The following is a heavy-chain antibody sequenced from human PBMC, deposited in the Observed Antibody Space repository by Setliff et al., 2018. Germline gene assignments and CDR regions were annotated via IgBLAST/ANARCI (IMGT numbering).Heavy chain of an antibody. V-gene: IGHV1-46*01. J-gene: IGHJ4*02. CDR1: GYTFTTYY. CDR2: INPGDGST. CDR3: ARENAAKNFWGEESDY. D-gene: IGHD3-3*01. Sequence: ASVKVSCKASGYTFTTYYMHWVRQAPGQGLEWMGVINPGDGSTTYAQKFQGRVKMTRDTSTNTVYMQLNSLRFEDRAVYYCARENAAKNFWGEESDYWGQGTLVTVSS.